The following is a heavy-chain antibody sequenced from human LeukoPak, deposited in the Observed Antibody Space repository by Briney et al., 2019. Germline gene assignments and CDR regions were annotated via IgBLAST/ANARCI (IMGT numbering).Heavy chain of an antibody. CDR3: AATPQTKIPNAWRAPVDY. D-gene: IGHD1-26*01. CDR1: GFTVSSNY. CDR2: IYSGGST. V-gene: IGHV3-53*01. Sequence: GGSLRLSCAASGFTVSSNYMSWVRQAPGKGLEWVSVIYSGGSTYYADSVKGRFTISRDNSKNTLYLQMNSLRAEDTAVYYCAATPQTKIPNAWRAPVDYWGQGTLVTVSS. J-gene: IGHJ4*02.